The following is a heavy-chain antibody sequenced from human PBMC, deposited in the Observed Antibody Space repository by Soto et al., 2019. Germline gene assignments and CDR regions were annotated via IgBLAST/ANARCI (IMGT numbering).Heavy chain of an antibody. J-gene: IGHJ6*02. CDR3: AREYKQWPVLGYYGMDV. CDR1: GDSVSSNSAA. V-gene: IGHV6-1*01. D-gene: IGHD6-19*01. Sequence: SQTLSLTCAISGDSVSSNSAAWNWIRQSPSRGLEWLGRTYYRSKWYNDYAVSVKSRITINPDTSKNQFSLQLNSVTPEDTAVYYCAREYKQWPVLGYYGMDVWGQGTTVTVSS. CDR2: TYYRSKWYN.